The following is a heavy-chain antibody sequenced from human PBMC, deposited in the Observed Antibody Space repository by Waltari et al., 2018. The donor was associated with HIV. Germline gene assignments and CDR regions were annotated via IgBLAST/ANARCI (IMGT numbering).Heavy chain of an antibody. CDR2: IRSSSIYI. V-gene: IGHV3-21*01. CDR3: ARQDSSGGNYYYGMDV. J-gene: IGHJ6*02. Sequence: EVQLVESGGGLVKPGGSLRLSCAASGFTFSSYSMNWVRQAPGKGLEWVSSIRSSSIYISYADSVKGRFTISRDNAKNSLYLQMNSLRAEDTAVYYCARQDSSGGNYYYGMDVWGQGTTVTVSS. CDR1: GFTFSSYS. D-gene: IGHD3-22*01.